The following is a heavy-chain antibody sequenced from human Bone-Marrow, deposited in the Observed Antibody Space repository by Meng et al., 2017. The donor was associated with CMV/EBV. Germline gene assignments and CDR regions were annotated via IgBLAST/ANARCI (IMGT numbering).Heavy chain of an antibody. V-gene: IGHV4-34*01. CDR1: GGSFSGYY. J-gene: IGHJ1*01. D-gene: IGHD3-22*01. CDR2: INHRGST. Sequence: SETLSLTCDVYGGSFSGYYWSWIRQPPGKGLEWIGEINHRGSTNYNPSLKSRVAISIDTSKNQFSLKLRSLTAADTAVYYCASSLDTDYYDSSGWFVFQHWGQGTLVTVSS. CDR3: ASSLDTDYYDSSGWFVFQH.